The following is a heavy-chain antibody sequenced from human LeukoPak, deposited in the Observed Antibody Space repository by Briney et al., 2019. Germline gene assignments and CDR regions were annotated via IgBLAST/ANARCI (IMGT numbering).Heavy chain of an antibody. CDR1: RGTFSSYA. CDR2: IIPIFGTA. J-gene: IGHJ5*02. V-gene: IGHV1-69*13. CDR3: ARDARHRYCSSTSCYRGWLDP. D-gene: IGHD2-2*01. Sequence: GASVKVSCKASRGTFSSYAISWVRQAPGQGLEWMGGIIPIFGTANYAQKFQGRVTITADESTRTAYMELSSLRSEDTAVYYCARDARHRYCSSTSCYRGWLDPWGQGTLVTVSS.